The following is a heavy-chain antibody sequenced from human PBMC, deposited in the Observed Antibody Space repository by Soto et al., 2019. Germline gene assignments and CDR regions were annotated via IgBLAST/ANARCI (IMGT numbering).Heavy chain of an antibody. D-gene: IGHD6-19*01. V-gene: IGHV3-30*18. Sequence: GGSLRLSCAASGFTFRNYWMHWVRQAPGKGLEWVAVISYDVSNIYYADSVKGRFTISRDNSKNTLYLQMNSLRAEDTAVYYCAKDSLGSGWYRGWFDPWGQGTLVTVSS. J-gene: IGHJ5*02. CDR1: GFTFRNYW. CDR3: AKDSLGSGWYRGWFDP. CDR2: ISYDVSNI.